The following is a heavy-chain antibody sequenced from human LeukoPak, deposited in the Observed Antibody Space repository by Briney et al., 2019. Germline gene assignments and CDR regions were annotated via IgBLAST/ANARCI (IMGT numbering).Heavy chain of an antibody. J-gene: IGHJ6*03. CDR2: IDHRGST. Sequence: SETLSLTCAVYGGYFSGYYWSWIRQPPGKGLESIGDIDHRGSTKSNPSLKSRVTISLDTSKNQFSLRLSSVTAADTAVYYCARVNSGTVLITDYHYYYMDIWGRGTTVTV. V-gene: IGHV4-34*01. CDR1: GGYFSGYY. D-gene: IGHD3-22*01. CDR3: ARVNSGTVLITDYHYYYMDI.